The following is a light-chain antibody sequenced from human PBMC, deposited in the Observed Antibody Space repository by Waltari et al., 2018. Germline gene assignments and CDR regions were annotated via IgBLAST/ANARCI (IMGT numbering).Light chain of an antibody. V-gene: IGLV1-40*01. J-gene: IGLJ3*02. Sequence: HSILTPPPSVSGAPGQTVTISCTGTDTNLGARYDVHWYQQVPGSAPKVLIYAHRNRPSGVPDRFSGSTSGTSASLAITGLQADDEADYYCQSYDSSLSATVFGGGTRLTVL. CDR1: DTNLGARYD. CDR3: QSYDSSLSATV. CDR2: AHR.